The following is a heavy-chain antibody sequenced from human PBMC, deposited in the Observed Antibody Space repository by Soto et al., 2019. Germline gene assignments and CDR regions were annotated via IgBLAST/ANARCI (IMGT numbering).Heavy chain of an antibody. V-gene: IGHV3-33*01. J-gene: IGHJ6*02. CDR2: IWHQGGNK. CDR1: GFTFSHYG. D-gene: IGHD1-1*01. Sequence: QMQLEESGGGVVQPGRSLRLSCVASGFTFSHYGMHWVRQAPGKGLEWVAVIWHQGGNKYYADSVKGRFTISRDNARNTLYLQMDSLRGEDTGVYYCVSDETQLERRPSDGKDVWGRGTTVIVSS. CDR3: VSDETQLERRPSDGKDV.